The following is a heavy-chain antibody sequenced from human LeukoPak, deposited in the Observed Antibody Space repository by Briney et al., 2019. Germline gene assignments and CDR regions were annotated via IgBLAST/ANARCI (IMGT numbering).Heavy chain of an antibody. Sequence: PSETLSLTCAVSGGSISSSNWWSWVRQPPGKGLEWIGEIYHSGSTNYNQSLKSRVTISVDTSKNQFSLKLSSVTAADTAVYYCARGKRGYSSSWYDYWGQGTLVTVSS. V-gene: IGHV4-4*02. D-gene: IGHD6-13*01. J-gene: IGHJ4*02. CDR1: GGSISSSNW. CDR2: IYHSGST. CDR3: ARGKRGYSSSWYDY.